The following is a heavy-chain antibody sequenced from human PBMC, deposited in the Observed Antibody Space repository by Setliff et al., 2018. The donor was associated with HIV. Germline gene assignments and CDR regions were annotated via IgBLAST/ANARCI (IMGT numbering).Heavy chain of an antibody. CDR2: SIPIYGTP. D-gene: IGHD3-10*01. J-gene: IGHJ4*02. Sequence: GASVKVSCKASGGSFTSFAISWVRQAPGQGLEWMGGSIPIYGTPNYAQKFQGRITISTDASTSTAYMELNSLRSEDTAVYYCARNDAPGSYYRLDYWGQGTLVTVSS. CDR1: GGSFTSFA. CDR3: ARNDAPGSYYRLDY. V-gene: IGHV1-69*05.